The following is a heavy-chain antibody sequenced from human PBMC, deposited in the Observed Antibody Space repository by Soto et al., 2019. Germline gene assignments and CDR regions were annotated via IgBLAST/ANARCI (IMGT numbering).Heavy chain of an antibody. CDR3: AHSPGRLLAPAFDY. Sequence: QITLKESGPTLVKPTQTLTLTCTFSGFSLSTSGVGVGWIRQPPGKALEWLALIYWNDDKRYSPSLKSRLTITKDTSKTQVVLTMTNMDPVDTATYYCAHSPGRLLAPAFDYWGQGTLVTVSS. V-gene: IGHV2-5*01. CDR2: IYWNDDK. J-gene: IGHJ4*02. CDR1: GFSLSTSGVG. D-gene: IGHD3-22*01.